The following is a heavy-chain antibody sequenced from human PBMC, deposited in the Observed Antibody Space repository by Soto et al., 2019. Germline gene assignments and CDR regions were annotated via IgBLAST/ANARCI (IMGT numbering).Heavy chain of an antibody. J-gene: IGHJ5*01. D-gene: IGHD3-9*01. V-gene: IGHV3-23*01. CDR1: GFTFSSYA. Sequence: GGSLRLSCTASGFTFSSYAMTWVRQAPGRGLEGVSGITASGGRTFYADSVKGRFTISRDNSRSTLYLKMNSLRAEDTAVYYCAKDTRYADCVRWFDSWGQGTLVTVSS. CDR2: ITASGGRT. CDR3: AKDTRYADCVRWFDS.